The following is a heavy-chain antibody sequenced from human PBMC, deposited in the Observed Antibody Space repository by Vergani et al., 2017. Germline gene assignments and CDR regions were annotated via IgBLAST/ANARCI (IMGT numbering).Heavy chain of an antibody. CDR1: GFTFSSYA. D-gene: IGHD3-3*01. CDR3: VKLSLYDFWSGTTFDY. V-gene: IGHV3-64D*06. Sequence: VQLVESGGGVVQPGRSLRLSCAASGFTFSSYAMHWVRQAPGKGLEYVSAISSNGGSTYYADSVKGRFTISRDNSKNTLYLQMSSLRAEDTAVYYCVKLSLYDFWSGTTFDYWGQGTLVTVSS. J-gene: IGHJ4*02. CDR2: ISSNGGST.